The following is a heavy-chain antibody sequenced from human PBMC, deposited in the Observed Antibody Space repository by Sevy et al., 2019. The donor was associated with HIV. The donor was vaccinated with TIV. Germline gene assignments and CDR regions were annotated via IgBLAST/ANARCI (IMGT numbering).Heavy chain of an antibody. J-gene: IGHJ4*02. CDR1: GFTFSNYA. Sequence: GGSLRLSCAASGFTFSNYAMHWVRQAPGKGLEWVAIISHDGSNEHYADSVKGRFTISRDNSKNTLFLQVNSLRAEDTAVYYCAKGGSTSGYYLNYFAYWGQGTLVTVSS. D-gene: IGHD3-22*01. V-gene: IGHV3-30-3*01. CDR2: ISHDGSNE. CDR3: AKGGSTSGYYLNYFAY.